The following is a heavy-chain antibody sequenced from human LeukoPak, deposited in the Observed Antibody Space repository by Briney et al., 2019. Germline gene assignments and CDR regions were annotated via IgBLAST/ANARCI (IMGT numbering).Heavy chain of an antibody. CDR1: GGSFSGYY. V-gene: IGHV4-34*01. Sequence: PSETLSLTCAVYGGSFSGYYWSWIRQPPGKGLEWIGEINHSESTNYNPSLKSRVTISVDTSKNQFSLKLSSVTAADTAVYYCARESMASWFGRNWFDPWGQGTLVTVSS. CDR3: ARESMASWFGRNWFDP. J-gene: IGHJ5*02. CDR2: INHSEST. D-gene: IGHD3-10*01.